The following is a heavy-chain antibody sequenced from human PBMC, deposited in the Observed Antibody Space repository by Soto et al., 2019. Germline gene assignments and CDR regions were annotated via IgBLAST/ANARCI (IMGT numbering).Heavy chain of an antibody. CDR1: GFTFDTYA. D-gene: IGHD6-6*01. CDR3: AKDRSIATSDGFDV. Sequence: GGSLRLSCAASGFTFDTYAMSWVRQAPGKGLEWVSGTSGSGGTTFYSDSVKGRFTISRDNSKNTRYLQMNSLRADDTALYYCAKDRSIATSDGFDVWGQGTMVTVSS. CDR2: TSGSGGTT. J-gene: IGHJ3*01. V-gene: IGHV3-23*01.